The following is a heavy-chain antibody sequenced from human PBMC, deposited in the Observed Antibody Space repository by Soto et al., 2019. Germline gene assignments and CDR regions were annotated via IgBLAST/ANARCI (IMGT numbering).Heavy chain of an antibody. CDR3: ARPSYSSLSWWYFDR. V-gene: IGHV3-30-3*01. Sequence: GRSLRLSCAASGFTFSSYAMHWVRQAPGKGLEWVAVISYDGSNKYYADSVKGRFTISRDNSKNTLYLQMNSLRAEDTAVNYCARPSYSSLSWWYFDRWGRGTLVT. CDR1: GFTFSSYA. J-gene: IGHJ2*01. CDR2: ISYDGSNK. D-gene: IGHD6-6*01.